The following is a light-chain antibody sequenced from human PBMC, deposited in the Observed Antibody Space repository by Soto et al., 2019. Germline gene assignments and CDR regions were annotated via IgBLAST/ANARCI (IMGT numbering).Light chain of an antibody. J-gene: IGKJ4*01. CDR1: QDIHTW. CDR2: AAS. CDR3: HQANSFPFT. V-gene: IGKV1-12*02. Sequence: DIQMTQSPSSVSASVGDRVTITCRASQDIHTWLAWYQQKPGKAPKLLIYAASSLQSGVPPRFSGSGSGTDFTLTISSLQPEDFATYYCHQANSFPFTFGRGTKVEIK.